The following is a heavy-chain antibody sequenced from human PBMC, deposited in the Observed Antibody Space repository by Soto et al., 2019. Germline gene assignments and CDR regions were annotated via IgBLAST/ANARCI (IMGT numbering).Heavy chain of an antibody. J-gene: IGHJ3*02. V-gene: IGHV1-18*01. Sequence: ASVKVSCKASGYTFTSYGISWVRQAPGQGLEWMGWISAYNGNTNYAQKLQGRVTMTTDTSTSTAYMELRSLRSDDTAVYYCARERGYCSGGSCSGAFDIWGQGTMVTVSS. CDR3: ARERGYCSGGSCSGAFDI. CDR1: GYTFTSYG. CDR2: ISAYNGNT. D-gene: IGHD2-15*01.